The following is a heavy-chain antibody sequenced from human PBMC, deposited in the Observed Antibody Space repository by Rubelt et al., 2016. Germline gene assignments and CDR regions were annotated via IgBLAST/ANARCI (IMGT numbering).Heavy chain of an antibody. D-gene: IGHD2-15*01. Sequence: QVQLQESGPGLEKPSQTLSLTCAVYGGSFSGYYWSWIRQPPGKGLEWIGEINHSGSTNYNPSLKSRVTISMDTSKNQLSLMLTSVTAADTAVYYCARGVGYNSGGYGQFDYWGQGTLVTVSS. CDR3: ARGVGYNSGGYGQFDY. CDR1: GGSFSGYY. J-gene: IGHJ4*02. V-gene: IGHV4-34*09. CDR2: INHSGST.